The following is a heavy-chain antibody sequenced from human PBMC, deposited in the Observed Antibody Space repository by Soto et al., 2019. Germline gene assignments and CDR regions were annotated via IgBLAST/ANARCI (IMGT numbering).Heavy chain of an antibody. D-gene: IGHD5-18*01. CDR2: ISSGGSAM. Sequence: PGGSLRLSCAASGFIFSDYYMNWIRQAPGKGLEWVSYISSGGSAMYYADSVKGRFTISRDNAKNSVYLEMNSLRAADTAVYYCARDVGVDTNMRHYYYGMDVWGQGTTVTV. J-gene: IGHJ6*02. V-gene: IGHV3-11*01. CDR3: ARDVGVDTNMRHYYYGMDV. CDR1: GFIFSDYY.